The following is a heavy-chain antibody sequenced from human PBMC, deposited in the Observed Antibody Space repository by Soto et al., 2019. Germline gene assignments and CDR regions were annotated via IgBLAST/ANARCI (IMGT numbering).Heavy chain of an antibody. CDR2: IIGGDGDT. CDR1: GFPFRSYT. D-gene: IGHD2-15*01. Sequence: GGSLRLSCAASGFPFRSYTMSWVRQGPGKGLEWVSSIIGGDGDTYYADSVKGRFTITRDNSKNTLYLQMNSLRAEDTAVYYCAKDRSGGSSRPPHAFDIWGQGTMVTVSS. CDR3: AKDRSGGSSRPPHAFDI. V-gene: IGHV3-23*01. J-gene: IGHJ3*02.